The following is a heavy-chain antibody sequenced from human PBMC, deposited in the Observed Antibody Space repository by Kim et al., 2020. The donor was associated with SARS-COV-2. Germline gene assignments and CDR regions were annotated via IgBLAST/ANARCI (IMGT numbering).Heavy chain of an antibody. CDR3: ARLWFDLGSYYISSSRSSYYYGMDV. J-gene: IGHJ6*02. Sequence: GESLKISCKGSGYSFTSYWISWVRQMPGKGLEWMGRIDPSDSYTNYSPSFQGHVTISADKSISTAYLQWSSLKASDTAMYYCARLWFDLGSYYISSSRSSYYYGMDVWGQGTTVTVSS. CDR2: IDPSDSYT. D-gene: IGHD3-10*01. CDR1: GYSFTSYW. V-gene: IGHV5-10-1*01.